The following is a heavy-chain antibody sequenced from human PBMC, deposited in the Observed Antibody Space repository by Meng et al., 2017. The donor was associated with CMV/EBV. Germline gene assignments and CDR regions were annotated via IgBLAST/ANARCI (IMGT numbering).Heavy chain of an antibody. D-gene: IGHD6-6*01. CDR1: GFTVSSNY. CDR3: ARDLGQLGPGDWFDP. Sequence: GESLKISCAASGFTVSSNYMSWVRQAPGKGLEWVSVIYSGGSTYYADSVKCQFTISRDNSKNTLYLQMNSLRAEDTAVYYCARDLGQLGPGDWFDPWGQGTLVTVSS. CDR2: IYSGGST. J-gene: IGHJ5*02. V-gene: IGHV3-53*01.